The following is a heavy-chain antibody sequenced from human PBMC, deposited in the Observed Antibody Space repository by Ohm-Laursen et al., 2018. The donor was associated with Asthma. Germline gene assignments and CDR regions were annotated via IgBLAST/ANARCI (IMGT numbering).Heavy chain of an antibody. CDR2: IIPMFGTA. CDR3: VRRTGVDAFDM. D-gene: IGHD1-1*01. Sequence: SSVKVSCKSPGGTLGTSVIGWVRQAPGQGLEWMGGIIPMFGTAEYPQKFQARVTISADESTSTAYMELSSLRSEDTAVYYCVRRTGVDAFDMWGQGTTVIVSS. V-gene: IGHV1-69*01. J-gene: IGHJ3*02. CDR1: GGTLGTSV.